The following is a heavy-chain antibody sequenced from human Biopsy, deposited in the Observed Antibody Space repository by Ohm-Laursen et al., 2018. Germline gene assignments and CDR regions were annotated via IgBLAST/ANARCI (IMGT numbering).Heavy chain of an antibody. J-gene: IGHJ6*02. CDR2: AYKGGNT. V-gene: IGHV4-59*12. CDR3: ARDLPSSYYYAMDV. CDR1: GASITSYY. Sequence: SQTLSLTWTVSGASITSYYWGLIRQPPGKGLEWIGYAYKGGNTNHNPSLKSRVSMSVDTSKNQLCPTLRSVTAADTAVYYCARDLPSSYYYAMDVWGQGTTVTVSS.